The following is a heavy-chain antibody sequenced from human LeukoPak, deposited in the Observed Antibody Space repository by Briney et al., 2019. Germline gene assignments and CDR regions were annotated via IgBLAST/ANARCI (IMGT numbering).Heavy chain of an antibody. CDR1: GDSISSGSYY. Sequence: SQTLSLTCTVSGDSISSGSYYWSWIRQPAGKGLEWIGRIHTSGSTNYHSSLKSRVTISLDTSKSQFSLSLTSVTAADTAVYYCARGGAAARGNNAFDIWGQGTMVTVSS. CDR3: ARGGAAARGNNAFDI. CDR2: IHTSGST. V-gene: IGHV4-61*02. J-gene: IGHJ3*02. D-gene: IGHD6-13*01.